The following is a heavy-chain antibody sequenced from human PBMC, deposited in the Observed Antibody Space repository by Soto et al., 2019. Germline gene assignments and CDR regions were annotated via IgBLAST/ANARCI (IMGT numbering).Heavy chain of an antibody. V-gene: IGHV4-59*01. CDR2: IYYSGST. Sequence: SETLSLTCTVSGGSTSSYYWSWVRQSPGKGLEWIGYIYYSGSTNYNPSLKSRVTISIDTSKNQFSLKLRSLSAADAAIYYCARIYSTDGYNLHFDYWGQGTLVTVSS. CDR1: GGSTSSYY. D-gene: IGHD5-12*01. J-gene: IGHJ4*02. CDR3: ARIYSTDGYNLHFDY.